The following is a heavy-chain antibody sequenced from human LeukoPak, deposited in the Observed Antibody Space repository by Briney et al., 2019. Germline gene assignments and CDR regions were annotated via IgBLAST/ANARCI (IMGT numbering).Heavy chain of an antibody. CDR2: IYTSGST. CDR1: GGSISSGSYY. V-gene: IGHV4-61*02. J-gene: IGHJ4*02. D-gene: IGHD6-19*01. CDR3: ARASSGGNQFHY. Sequence: SQTLSLTCTVSGGSISSGSYYWSWIRQPAGKGLEWIGRIYTSGSTNYNPSLKSRATISVDTSKNQFSLKLSSVTAADTAVYYCARASSGGNQFHYWGQGTLATVSS.